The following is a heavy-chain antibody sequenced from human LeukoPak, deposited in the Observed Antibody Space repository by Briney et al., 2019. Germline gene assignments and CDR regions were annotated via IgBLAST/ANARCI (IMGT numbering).Heavy chain of an antibody. CDR1: GFTVSSNY. CDR2: INWNGGST. J-gene: IGHJ3*02. V-gene: IGHV3-20*04. Sequence: PGGSLRLSCAASGFTVSSNYMSWVRQAPGKGLEWVSGINWNGGSTGYADSVKGRFPISRDNAKNSLYLQMNSLRAEDTALYYCARHDYGDYSAFDIWGQGTMVTVSS. D-gene: IGHD4-17*01. CDR3: ARHDYGDYSAFDI.